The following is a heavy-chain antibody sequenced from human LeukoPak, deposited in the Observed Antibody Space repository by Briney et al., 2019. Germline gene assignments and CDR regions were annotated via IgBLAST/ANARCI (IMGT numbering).Heavy chain of an antibody. CDR1: GGSISSRSYY. CDR2: IYYRRST. J-gene: IGHJ4*02. V-gene: IGHV4-39*07. Sequence: KPSETLSLTCTVSGGSISSRSYYWGWIRQPPGKGLEWIGSIYYRRSTYYNPSLKSRDNISVDQSKNQFSLKLSSVTAADTAVYCCARGSQCHRDFDYWGQGTLVTVSS. CDR3: ARGSQCHRDFDY. D-gene: IGHD2-2*01.